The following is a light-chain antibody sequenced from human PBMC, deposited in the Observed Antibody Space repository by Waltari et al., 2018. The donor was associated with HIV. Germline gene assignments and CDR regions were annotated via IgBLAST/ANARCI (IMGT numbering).Light chain of an antibody. CDR3: ASWDASLNGWV. CDR1: TSNIGTKT. J-gene: IGLJ3*02. CDR2: GNY. V-gene: IGLV1-44*01. Sequence: QSVVTQPPSVSGTPGQPVTISCSGSTSNIGTKTVNWYQHLPGTAPKRLIYGNYQRPSGVPDRFSASKSGTSASLAISGLQSEDEADYYCASWDASLNGWVFGGGTKLTVL.